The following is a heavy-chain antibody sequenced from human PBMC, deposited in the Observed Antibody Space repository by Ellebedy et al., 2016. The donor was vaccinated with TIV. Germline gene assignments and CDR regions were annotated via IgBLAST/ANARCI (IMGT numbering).Heavy chain of an antibody. CDR3: AREKWSDAD. J-gene: IGHJ4*02. Sequence: MPSETLSLTCTVSGDSIRRTNYYWSWIRQPPGKGLEWIGEINHSGTTQYNPSLKSRVTISVDSSKNQLSLNLSSVTAADTAVYYCAREKWSDADWGQGTLVTVSS. CDR1: GDSIRRTNYY. V-gene: IGHV4-39*07. CDR2: INHSGTT. D-gene: IGHD1-26*01.